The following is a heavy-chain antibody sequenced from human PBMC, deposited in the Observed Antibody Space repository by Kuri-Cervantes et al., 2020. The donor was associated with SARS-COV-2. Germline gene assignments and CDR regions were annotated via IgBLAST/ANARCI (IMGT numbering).Heavy chain of an antibody. CDR3: ASHRRMYSSSSPYDY. CDR2: ISSSSSYI. V-gene: IGHV3-21*01. Sequence: GGSLRLSCTVSGGSISSSSYYWGWIRQPPGKGLEWVSSISSSSSYIYYADSVKGRFTISRDNAKNSLYLQMNSLRAEDTAVYYCASHRRMYSSSSPYDYWGQGTLVTVSS. J-gene: IGHJ4*02. D-gene: IGHD6-6*01. CDR1: GGSISSSS.